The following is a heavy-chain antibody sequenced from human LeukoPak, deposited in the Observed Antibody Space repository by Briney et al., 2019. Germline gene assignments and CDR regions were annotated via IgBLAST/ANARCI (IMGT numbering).Heavy chain of an antibody. CDR2: IYSGGST. V-gene: IGHV3-66*01. CDR1: GFTVSSNY. J-gene: IGHJ3*02. D-gene: IGHD3-10*01. Sequence: PGGSLRLSCAASGFTVSSNYMSWVRQAPGKGLEWVSVIYSGGSTYYADSVKGRFTISRDNSKNTLYLQMNSLRAEDTAVYYCASTYGSGSSHDAFDIWGQGTMVTVSS. CDR3: ASTYGSGSSHDAFDI.